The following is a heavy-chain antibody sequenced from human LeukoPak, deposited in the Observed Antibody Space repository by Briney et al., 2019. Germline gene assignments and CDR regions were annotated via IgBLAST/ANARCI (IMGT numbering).Heavy chain of an antibody. Sequence: GGSLRLSCAASGFTFSNYEMNWVRQAPGKGLEWVSYISSSGSTIYYADSVKGRFTISRDNAKNSLYLQMNSLRAEDTAVYYCARIWTAVAGVYFDYWGQGTLVTVSS. CDR2: ISSSGSTI. CDR3: ARIWTAVAGVYFDY. J-gene: IGHJ4*02. D-gene: IGHD6-19*01. CDR1: GFTFSNYE. V-gene: IGHV3-48*03.